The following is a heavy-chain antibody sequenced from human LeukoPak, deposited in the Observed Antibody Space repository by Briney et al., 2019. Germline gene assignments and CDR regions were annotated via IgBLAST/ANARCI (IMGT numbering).Heavy chain of an antibody. Sequence: PSETLSLTCAVYGGSFSGYYWSWIRQPPGKGLEWIGEINHSGSTNYNPSLKSRVTISVDTSKNQFSLKLSSVTAADTAVYYCARELNGWFDPWGQGTLVAVSS. CDR2: INHSGST. CDR3: ARELNGWFDP. V-gene: IGHV4-34*01. D-gene: IGHD6-6*01. J-gene: IGHJ5*02. CDR1: GGSFSGYY.